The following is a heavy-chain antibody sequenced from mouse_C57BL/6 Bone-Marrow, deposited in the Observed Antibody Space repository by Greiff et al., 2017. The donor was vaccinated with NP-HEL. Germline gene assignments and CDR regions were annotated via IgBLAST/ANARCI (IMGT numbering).Heavy chain of an antibody. D-gene: IGHD2-4*01. J-gene: IGHJ2*01. Sequence: VMLVESGPGLVAPSQSLSITCTVSGFSLTSYAISWVRQPPGKGLEWLGVIWTGGGTNYNSALKSRLSISKDNSKSQVFLKMNSLQTDDTARYYCARNPYYDYDVFDYWGQGTTLTVSS. V-gene: IGHV2-9-1*01. CDR2: IWTGGGT. CDR1: GFSLTSYA. CDR3: ARNPYYDYDVFDY.